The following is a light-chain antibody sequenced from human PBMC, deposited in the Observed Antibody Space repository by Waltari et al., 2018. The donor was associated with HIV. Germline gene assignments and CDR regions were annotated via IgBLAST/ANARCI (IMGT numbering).Light chain of an antibody. CDR1: SSVVWTSYL. J-gene: IGLJ3*02. CDR2: EVT. V-gene: IGLV2-23*02. CDR3: CSYAGTNGLV. Sequence: QSALPQPASVSGSPGQPITLSCTGTSSVVWTSYLDSWYQQPPCTAPNLSIYEVTKWSSGVSNRFPGSKSGNTASLTISGLQAEDEADYYCCSYAGTNGLVFGGGTKLTVL.